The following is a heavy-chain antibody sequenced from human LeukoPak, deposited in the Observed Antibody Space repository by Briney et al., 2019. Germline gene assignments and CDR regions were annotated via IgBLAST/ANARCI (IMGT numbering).Heavy chain of an antibody. Sequence: GGSLRLSCAASGFTVSSNYMTWVRQAPGKGLEWVSVIYSGGTTHYADSVKGRFTISRDNSKNTLYLQMNSLRPEDTAVYYCAKGGDILTGYYLYWYFDLWGRGTLVTVSS. J-gene: IGHJ2*01. CDR3: AKGGDILTGYYLYWYFDL. D-gene: IGHD3-9*01. V-gene: IGHV3-66*01. CDR2: IYSGGTT. CDR1: GFTVSSNY.